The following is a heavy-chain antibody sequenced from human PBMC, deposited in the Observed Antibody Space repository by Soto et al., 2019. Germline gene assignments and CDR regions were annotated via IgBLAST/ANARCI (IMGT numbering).Heavy chain of an antibody. CDR1: GLTFSNYW. D-gene: IGHD6-19*01. V-gene: IGHV3-7*01. J-gene: IGHJ4*02. Sequence: GGSLRLSCAASGLTFSNYWMSWVRQAPGKGLEWVANIKQDGSEKYYVDSVKGRFIISRNNAENSLSLQMNSLRAEDSAVYYCVRSETVAGHDYWGQGTLVTV. CDR2: IKQDGSEK. CDR3: VRSETVAGHDY.